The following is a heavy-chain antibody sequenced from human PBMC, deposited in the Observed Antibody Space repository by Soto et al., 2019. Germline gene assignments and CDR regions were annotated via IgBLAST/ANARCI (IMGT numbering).Heavy chain of an antibody. CDR1: GFTFSNAW. CDR2: IKSKTDGGTT. D-gene: IGHD3-3*01. V-gene: IGHV3-15*07. Sequence: GGSLRLSCAASGFTFSNAWMNWVRQAPGKGLEWVGRIKSKTDGGTTDYTAPVKGRFTISRDDSKNTLYLQMNSLKTEDTAVYYCTPETHYDFWSGYPIAFTPGRYFDYWGQGTLVTVSS. J-gene: IGHJ4*02. CDR3: TPETHYDFWSGYPIAFTPGRYFDY.